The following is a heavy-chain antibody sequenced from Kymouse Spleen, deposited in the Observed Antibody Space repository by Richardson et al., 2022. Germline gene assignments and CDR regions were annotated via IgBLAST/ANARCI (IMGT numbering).Heavy chain of an antibody. CDR2: ISWNSGSI. CDR3: AKDGMVRGVSYYYYYGMDV. CDR1: GFTFDDYA. Sequence: EVQLVESGGGLVQPGRSLRLSCAASGFTFDDYAMHWVRQAPGKGLEWVSGISWNSGSIGYADSVKGRFTISRDNAKNSLYLQMNSLRAEDTALYYCAKDGMVRGVSYYYYYGMDVWGQGTTVTVSS. V-gene: IGHV3-9*01. D-gene: IGHD3-10*01. J-gene: IGHJ6*02.